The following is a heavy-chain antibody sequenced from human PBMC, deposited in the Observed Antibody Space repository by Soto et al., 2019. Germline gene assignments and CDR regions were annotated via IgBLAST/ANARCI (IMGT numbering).Heavy chain of an antibody. V-gene: IGHV1-69*13. CDR1: GGTFGSYA. Sequence: SVKVSCKASGGTFGSYAISWVRQAPGQGLEWMGGIIPIFGTANYAQKFQGRVTIAADESTSTAYMELSSLRSEDTAVYYCARGITMVRGVAPPWFDPWGQGTLVTVSS. J-gene: IGHJ5*02. D-gene: IGHD3-10*01. CDR3: ARGITMVRGVAPPWFDP. CDR2: IIPIFGTA.